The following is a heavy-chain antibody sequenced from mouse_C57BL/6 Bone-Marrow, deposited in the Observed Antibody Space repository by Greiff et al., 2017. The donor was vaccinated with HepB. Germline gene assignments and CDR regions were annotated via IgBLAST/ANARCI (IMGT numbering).Heavy chain of an antibody. Sequence: EVMLVESGGGLVQPGGSLKLSCAASGFTFSDYGMAWVRQAPRKGPERVAFISNLAYSIYYADTVTGRFPISRENAKNTLYLEMSSLRSEDTAMYYCARRGLRRGYFDVWGTGTTVTVSS. CDR2: ISNLAYSI. CDR3: ARRGLRRGYFDV. J-gene: IGHJ1*03. V-gene: IGHV5-15*01. CDR1: GFTFSDYG. D-gene: IGHD1-2*01.